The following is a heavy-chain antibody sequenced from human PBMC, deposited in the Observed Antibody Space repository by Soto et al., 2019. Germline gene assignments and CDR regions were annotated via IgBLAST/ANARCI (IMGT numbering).Heavy chain of an antibody. J-gene: IGHJ4*01. V-gene: IGHV3-9*01. D-gene: IGHD2-15*01. Sequence: LRLSCTASGFTFDDYAMHWVRQGPGRGLEWVSGITWNSGKIAYADSVKGRFTIARDDDDNSLYLQMNSLRPEDTALYYCVKDSYADFHRVLSTAEYFFDYWGHGTLVTVSS. CDR1: GFTFDDYA. CDR2: ITWNSGKI. CDR3: VKDSYADFHRVLSTAEYFFDY.